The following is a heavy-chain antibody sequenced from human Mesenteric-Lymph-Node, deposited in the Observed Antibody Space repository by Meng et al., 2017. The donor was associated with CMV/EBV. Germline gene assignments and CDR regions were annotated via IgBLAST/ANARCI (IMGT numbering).Heavy chain of an antibody. CDR1: GYTFTTYW. J-gene: IGHJ4*02. CDR3: ARAVAARGGDS. Sequence: KVSCKGSGYTFTTYWIGWVRQLPGKGLEWMGVIHPADSETRYSPSFQGQVTMSADKSISTAYLQWTSLKASDSAMYYCARAVAARGGDSWGQGTLVTVSS. V-gene: IGHV5-51*01. CDR2: IHPADSET. D-gene: IGHD6-6*01.